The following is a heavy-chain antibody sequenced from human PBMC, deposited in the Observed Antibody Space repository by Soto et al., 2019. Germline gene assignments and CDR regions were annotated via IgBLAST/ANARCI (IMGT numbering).Heavy chain of an antibody. CDR3: AIERGDYGAHFDY. D-gene: IGHD4-17*01. Sequence: QVQLVESGGGVVQPGRSLRLSCAASGFTFSSYAMHWVRQAPGKGLEWVAVISYDGSNKYYADSVKGRFTISRDNSKNTLSLQMISLRAEDTAVYYCAIERGDYGAHFDYWGQGTLVTVSS. V-gene: IGHV3-30-3*01. CDR1: GFTFSSYA. J-gene: IGHJ4*02. CDR2: ISYDGSNK.